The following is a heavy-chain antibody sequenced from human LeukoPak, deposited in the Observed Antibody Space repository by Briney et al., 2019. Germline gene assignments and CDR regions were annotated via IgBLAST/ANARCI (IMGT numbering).Heavy chain of an antibody. V-gene: IGHV4-30-2*01. J-gene: IGHJ5*02. CDR1: GGSISTGDYS. CDR2: IYHSGNT. D-gene: IGHD3-3*01. Sequence: SETLSLTCAVSGGSISTGDYSWNWIRQPPEKGPEWIGYIYHSGNTYYTPSVKSRVSLSVDRARNQFSLKLRSVTAADTAVYYWGRGAWSCSSPCSWFDPWGQGTLVTVSS. CDR3: GRGAWSCSSPCSWFDP.